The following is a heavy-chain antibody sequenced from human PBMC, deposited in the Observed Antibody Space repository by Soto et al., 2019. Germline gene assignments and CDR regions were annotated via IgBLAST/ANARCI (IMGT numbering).Heavy chain of an antibody. D-gene: IGHD3-9*01. CDR1: GGSISSYY. CDR2: IHYSGST. CDR3: ARGSGAYYDILTGSGGYYFDY. J-gene: IGHJ4*02. V-gene: IGHV4-59*08. Sequence: SETLSLTCTVSGGSISSYYWSWIRQPPGKGLEWIGYIHYSGSTNYNPSLKSRVTISVDTSKNQFSLKLSSVTAADTAVYYCARGSGAYYDILTGSGGYYFDYWGQGTLVTVSS.